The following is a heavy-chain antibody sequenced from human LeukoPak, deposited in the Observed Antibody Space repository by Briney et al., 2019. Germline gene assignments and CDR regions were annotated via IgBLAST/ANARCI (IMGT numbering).Heavy chain of an antibody. V-gene: IGHV3-11*01. Sequence: PGGSLRLSCAASGFSFSNYYMSWIRQTPGKGLEWPSYISGSGGDIHYADSVKGRFTISRDNAKNSLYLQMNSLRAEDTAMYYCARDIRAVGITLYFDYWGQGILVTVTS. J-gene: IGHJ4*02. CDR3: ARDIRAVGITLYFDY. D-gene: IGHD3-22*01. CDR1: GFSFSNYY. CDR2: ISGSGGDI.